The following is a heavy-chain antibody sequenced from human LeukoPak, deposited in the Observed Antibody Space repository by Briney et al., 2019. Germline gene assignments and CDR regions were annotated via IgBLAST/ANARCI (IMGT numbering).Heavy chain of an antibody. Sequence: PSETLSLTCAVSGYSISSGYYWGWIRQPPGKGLEWIGSIYHSGSTYYNPSLKSRVTISVDTSKNQFSLKLSSVTAADTAVYYCASSSPTTIFGVVLYYFDYWGQGTLVTVSS. D-gene: IGHD3-3*01. CDR3: ASSSPTTIFGVVLYYFDY. V-gene: IGHV4-38-2*01. J-gene: IGHJ4*02. CDR1: GYSISSGYY. CDR2: IYHSGST.